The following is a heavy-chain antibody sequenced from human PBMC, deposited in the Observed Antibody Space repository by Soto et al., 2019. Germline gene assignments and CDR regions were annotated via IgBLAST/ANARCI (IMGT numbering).Heavy chain of an antibody. Sequence: QVQLVQSGAEVKKPGASVKVSCKASGYTFTTYDINWVRQAPGQGLEWMGWMNPYTGKAGYAQKFQGRVTMTRDNSISKAYMELSGLRSEDTAVYYCARRKERSGPNYFDYWGQGTLVTVSS. V-gene: IGHV1-8*01. D-gene: IGHD6-25*01. CDR3: ARRKERSGPNYFDY. CDR1: GYTFTTYD. CDR2: MNPYTGKA. J-gene: IGHJ4*02.